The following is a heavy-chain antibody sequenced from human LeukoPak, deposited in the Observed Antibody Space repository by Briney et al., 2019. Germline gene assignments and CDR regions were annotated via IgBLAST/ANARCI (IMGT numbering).Heavy chain of an antibody. CDR3: TTGDYDILTGPYGNAFDI. Sequence: GGSLRLSCAASGFTFSNAWMSWVRQAPGKGLEWVGRIKSKTDGGTTDYAAPVKGRFTISRDDSKNTLYLQMNSLKTEDTAVYYCTTGDYDILTGPYGNAFDIWGQGTMVTVSS. CDR1: GFTFSNAW. J-gene: IGHJ3*02. D-gene: IGHD3-9*01. V-gene: IGHV3-15*01. CDR2: IKSKTDGGTT.